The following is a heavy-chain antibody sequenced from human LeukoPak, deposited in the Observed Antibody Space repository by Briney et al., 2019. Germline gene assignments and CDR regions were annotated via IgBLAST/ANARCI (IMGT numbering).Heavy chain of an antibody. Sequence: PSETLSLTCSVSGDSISSSSYYWGWIRQPPGKGLEWIGSIYYSGSTNYNPSLKSRVTISVDTSKNQFSLKLSSVTAADTAVYYCARVIAISSWYTGWFDPWGQGTLVTVSS. D-gene: IGHD6-13*01. V-gene: IGHV4-39*07. CDR2: IYYSGST. CDR1: GDSISSSSYY. J-gene: IGHJ5*02. CDR3: ARVIAISSWYTGWFDP.